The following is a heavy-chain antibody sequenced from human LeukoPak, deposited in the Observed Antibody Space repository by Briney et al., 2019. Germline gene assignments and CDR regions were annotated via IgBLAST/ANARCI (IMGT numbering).Heavy chain of an antibody. CDR2: INAGNGNT. V-gene: IGHV1-3*01. J-gene: IGHJ3*02. CDR3: ARDLGDTADAFDI. Sequence: ASVKVSCKASGYTFTSYAMHWVRQAPGQRLEWMGWINAGNGNTKYSQEFQGRVTITRDTSTSTAYMELRSLRSDDTAVYYCARDLGDTADAFDIWGQGTMVTVSS. D-gene: IGHD3-10*01. CDR1: GYTFTSYA.